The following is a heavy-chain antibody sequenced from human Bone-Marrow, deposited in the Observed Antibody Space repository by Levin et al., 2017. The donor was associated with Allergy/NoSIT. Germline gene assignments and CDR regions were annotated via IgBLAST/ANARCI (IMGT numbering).Heavy chain of an antibody. V-gene: IGHV3-23*01. J-gene: IGHJ4*02. CDR2: ISDSGRST. CDR3: AKEKGPRLPFDY. CDR1: GFIFSRYG. Sequence: PGGSLRLSCEASGFIFSRYGMAWVRQAPGKGLEWVSAISDSGRSTYYADSVKGRFTISRDNSNNTLYVQMNSLRAEDTAIYYCAKEKGPRLPFDYWSQGTLVTVSS.